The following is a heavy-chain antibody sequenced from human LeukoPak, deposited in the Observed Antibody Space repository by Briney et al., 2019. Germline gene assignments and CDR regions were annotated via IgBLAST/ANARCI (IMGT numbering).Heavy chain of an antibody. J-gene: IGHJ4*02. CDR1: GFAFSSYG. CDR3: VLGGYFDY. V-gene: IGHV3-30*03. Sequence: GRSLRLSCAASGFAFSSYGMHWVRQAPGKGLEWVAVISYDGSNKYCADSVKGRFTISRDNSKNTLYLQMNSLRAEDTAVYYCVLGGYFDYWGQGTLVTVSS. CDR2: ISYDGSNK. D-gene: IGHD2-15*01.